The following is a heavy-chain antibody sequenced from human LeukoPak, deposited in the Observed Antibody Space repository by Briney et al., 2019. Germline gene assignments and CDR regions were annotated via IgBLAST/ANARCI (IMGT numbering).Heavy chain of an antibody. CDR1: GYTFTNFD. J-gene: IGHJ4*02. D-gene: IGHD3-22*01. CDR2: LNPNTGNA. Sequence: ASVKVSCKASGYTFTNFDINWVRQATGQGLEWMGWLNPNTGNAGYAQKLQDRVTITWDASISTAYMDLSSLRSEDTAVYYCATNGGSQSMIVVVTFFDYWGQGTLVTVSS. CDR3: ATNGGSQSMIVVVTFFDY. V-gene: IGHV1-8*03.